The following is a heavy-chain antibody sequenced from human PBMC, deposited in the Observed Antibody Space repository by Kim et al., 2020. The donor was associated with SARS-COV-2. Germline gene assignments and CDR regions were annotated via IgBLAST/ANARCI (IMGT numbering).Heavy chain of an antibody. CDR2: ISWNSGSI. V-gene: IGHV3-9*01. Sequence: GGSLRLSCAASGFTFDDYAMHWVRQAPGKGLEWVSGISWNSGSIGYADSVKGRFTISRDNAKNSLYLQMNSLRAEDTALYYCAKDLNRGGSSWYYYYYGMDVWGQGTTVTVSS. CDR1: GFTFDDYA. CDR3: AKDLNRGGSSWYYYYYGMDV. J-gene: IGHJ6*02. D-gene: IGHD6-13*01.